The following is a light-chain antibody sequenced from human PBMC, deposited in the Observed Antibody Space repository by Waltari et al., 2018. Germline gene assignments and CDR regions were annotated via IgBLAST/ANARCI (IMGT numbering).Light chain of an antibody. J-gene: IGLJ2*01. V-gene: IGLV2-14*03. CDR1: INADNDFSY. CDR2: NVR. Sequence: QSALTQPASVTGSLGQSITISCTGTINADNDFSYVSWFQQPPGRVPKLLLYNVRNRPAVTSHRFSGSQSGSTASLTISGLQSEDEADYYCFSYTGRSTVLFGGGTKLTVL. CDR3: FSYTGRSTVL.